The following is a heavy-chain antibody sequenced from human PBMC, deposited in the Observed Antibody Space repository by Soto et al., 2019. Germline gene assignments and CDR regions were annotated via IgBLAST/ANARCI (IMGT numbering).Heavy chain of an antibody. CDR1: GYGFTTYG. CDR2: ISAHNGNT. CDR3: ARGRYGDY. J-gene: IGHJ4*02. V-gene: IGHV1-18*01. Sequence: QVHLVQSGAEVKKPGASVKVSCKGSGYGFTTYGITWVRQAPGQGLEWMAWISAHNGNTNYAQKLQGRVTVTRDTSTSTAYMELRGLRSDDTAVYYCARGRYGDYWGQGALLTVSS. D-gene: IGHD1-1*01.